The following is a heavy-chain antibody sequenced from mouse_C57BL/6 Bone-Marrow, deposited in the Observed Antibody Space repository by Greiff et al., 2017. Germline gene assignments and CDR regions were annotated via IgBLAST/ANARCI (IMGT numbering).Heavy chain of an antibody. J-gene: IGHJ2*01. CDR1: GYTFTSYW. CDR2: IHPNSGST. V-gene: IGHV1-64*01. Sequence: VQLQQPGAELVKPGASVKLSCKASGYTFTSYWMHWVKQRPGQGLEWIGMIHPNSGSTNSNEKFKSKATLTVDKSSSTAYMQLSSLTSEDSAVDYCARSGRNYFDYWGQGTTLTVSS. D-gene: IGHD3-2*02. CDR3: ARSGRNYFDY.